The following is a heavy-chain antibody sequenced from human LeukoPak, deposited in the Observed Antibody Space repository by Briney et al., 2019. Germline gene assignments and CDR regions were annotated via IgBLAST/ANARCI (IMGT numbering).Heavy chain of an antibody. V-gene: IGHV3-30*18. D-gene: IGHD6-19*01. CDR1: GFTFSSYG. CDR2: ISYDGSNK. Sequence: GRSLRLSCAASGFTFSSYGMHWVRQAPGKGLEWVAVISYDGSNKYYADSVKGRFTISRDNSKNTLYLQMNSLRAEDTAVYYCAKGSVAGYLGGYFDYWGQGTLVTVSS. J-gene: IGHJ4*02. CDR3: AKGSVAGYLGGYFDY.